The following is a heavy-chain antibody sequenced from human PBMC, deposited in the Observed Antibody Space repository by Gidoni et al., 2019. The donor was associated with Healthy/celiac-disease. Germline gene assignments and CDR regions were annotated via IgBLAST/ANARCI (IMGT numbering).Heavy chain of an antibody. CDR2: ISWDGGST. CDR3: ATTRGGSGSYYPY. Sequence: EVQLVESGGVVVPPGGSLRLSCAASGFPFDDYTMHWVRQAPGKGLEWVSLISWDGGSTYYADSVKGRFTISRDNSKNSLYLQMNSLRTEDTALYYCATTRGGSGSYYPYWGQGTLVTVSS. D-gene: IGHD3-10*01. CDR1: GFPFDDYT. J-gene: IGHJ4*02. V-gene: IGHV3-43*01.